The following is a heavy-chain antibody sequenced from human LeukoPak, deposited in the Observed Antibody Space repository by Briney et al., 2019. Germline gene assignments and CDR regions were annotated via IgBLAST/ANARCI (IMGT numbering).Heavy chain of an antibody. D-gene: IGHD3-22*01. Sequence: SETLSLTCTVSGGSISSSSYYWGWIRQPPGKGLEWIGSIYYSGSTYYNPSLKSRVTISVDTSKNQFSLKLSSVTAADTAVYYCARHERNGDSGGYYTHAIDYWGQGTLVTVSS. J-gene: IGHJ4*02. CDR2: IYYSGST. V-gene: IGHV4-39*01. CDR3: ARHERNGDSGGYYTHAIDY. CDR1: GGSISSSSYY.